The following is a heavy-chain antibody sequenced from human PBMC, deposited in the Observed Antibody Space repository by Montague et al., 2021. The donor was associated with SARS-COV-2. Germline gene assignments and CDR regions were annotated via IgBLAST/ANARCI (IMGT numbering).Heavy chain of an antibody. CDR2: IYYSGST. D-gene: IGHD6-19*01. Sequence: SETLSLTCTVSSGSISTSPYFWGWIRQPPGKGLEWIGSIYYSGSTYYNPSLKSRVAISIDTSENQFSLKLSSVTAADTAVYYCARGNRIAVAGTDFDYWGQGTLVTVSS. CDR3: ARGNRIAVAGTDFDY. J-gene: IGHJ4*02. CDR1: SGSISTSPYF. V-gene: IGHV4-39*07.